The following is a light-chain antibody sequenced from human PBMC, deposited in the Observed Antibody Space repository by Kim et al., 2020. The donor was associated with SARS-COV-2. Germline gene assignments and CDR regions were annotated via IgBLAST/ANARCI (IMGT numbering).Light chain of an antibody. CDR2: GAS. J-gene: IGKJ1*01. CDR1: QSVSSSY. CDR3: QQYGSSPPWT. V-gene: IGKV3-20*01. Sequence: PGERATLTCRASQSVSSSYLAWYQQKPGQAPRLLSYGASSRAAGIPDRFSGSVSGTDFTLTISRLEPEDFAVYYCQQYGSSPPWTFGQGTKVDIK.